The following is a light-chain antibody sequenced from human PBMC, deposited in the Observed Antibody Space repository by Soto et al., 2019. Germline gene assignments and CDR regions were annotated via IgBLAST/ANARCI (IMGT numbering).Light chain of an antibody. V-gene: IGLV2-8*01. CDR2: EVT. J-gene: IGLJ2*01. CDR1: SSDVGGYNY. Sequence: QSALTQPPSASGSPGQSVTISCTGTSSDVGGYNYVSRYQQHPGKAPKLMIYEVTKRPSGVPDRFSGSKSGNTASLTVSGLQAEDEADYYCSSYAGSHNLIFGGGTKVTVL. CDR3: SSYAGSHNLI.